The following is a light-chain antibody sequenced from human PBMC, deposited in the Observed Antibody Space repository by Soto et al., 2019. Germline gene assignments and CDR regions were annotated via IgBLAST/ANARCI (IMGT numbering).Light chain of an antibody. J-gene: IGKJ4*01. CDR2: AAS. CDR3: RQLYSYPLT. Sequence: IQVTQSPSSLSASVGDRVTITCRASQGITSYLAWYQQKPGKAPKLLIYAASALQTGVSSRFSGSGYGTAFAPLTSSMLQPEDATNYCRQLYSYPLTFGGGTKVEIK. V-gene: IGKV1-9*01. CDR1: QGITSY.